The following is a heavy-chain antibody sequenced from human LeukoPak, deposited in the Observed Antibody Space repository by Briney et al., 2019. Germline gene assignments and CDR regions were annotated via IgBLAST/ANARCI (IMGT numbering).Heavy chain of an antibody. J-gene: IGHJ5*02. CDR3: AREDYYGSGSLPWFDP. CDR1: GYTFTGYY. Sequence: SVKVSCKASGYTFTGYYMHWVRQAPGQGLEWMGWINPNSGGTNYAQKFQGWVTMIRDTSISTAYMELSRLRSDDTAVYYCAREDYYGSGSLPWFDPWGQGTLVTVSS. V-gene: IGHV1-2*04. CDR2: INPNSGGT. D-gene: IGHD3-10*01.